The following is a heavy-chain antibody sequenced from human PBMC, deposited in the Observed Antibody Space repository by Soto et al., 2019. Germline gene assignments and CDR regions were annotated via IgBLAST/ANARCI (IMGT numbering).Heavy chain of an antibody. V-gene: IGHV6-1*01. CDR3: TTWHFDY. J-gene: IGHJ4*02. CDR2: TYYRSKWYN. Sequence: QVQLQQSGPGLVKPSQTLTLTCAISGASVSSNSAIWNWIRQSPSRGLEWLGRTYYRSKWYNNSAEAVKGRITINPDTSKNQFTLPLNSVTPEDTAVYYCTTWHFDYWGQGTLVTVAS. CDR1: GASVSSNSAI.